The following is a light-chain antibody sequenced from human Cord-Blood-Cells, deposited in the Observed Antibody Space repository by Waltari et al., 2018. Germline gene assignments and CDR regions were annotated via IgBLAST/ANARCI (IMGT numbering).Light chain of an antibody. CDR3: NSRDSSGNHVV. CDR1: SLRSYY. Sequence: SSELTQDPAVSVALGQTVRITCQGDSLRSYYASWYQQKPGQAPVLFIYSKNNRPSWIPDRFSGSSSGNTASLTSAGAQAEDEADYYCNSRDSSGNHVVFGRGTKLTVL. CDR2: SKN. J-gene: IGLJ2*01. V-gene: IGLV3-19*01.